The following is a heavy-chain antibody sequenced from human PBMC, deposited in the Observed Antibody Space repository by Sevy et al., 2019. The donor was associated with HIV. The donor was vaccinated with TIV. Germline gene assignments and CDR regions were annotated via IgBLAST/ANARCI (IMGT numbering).Heavy chain of an antibody. CDR3: ARSGQWESGVTGDAFDI. J-gene: IGHJ3*02. CDR1: GGSISSYY. CDR2: IYYSGST. V-gene: IGHV4-59*01. D-gene: IGHD1-26*01. Sequence: SETLSLTCTVSGGSISSYYWSWIRQPPGKGLEWIGYIYYSGSTKYNPSLKSRVTISVDTSKNQFSLKLSSVTAADTAVYYCARSGQWESGVTGDAFDIWSQGTMVTVSS.